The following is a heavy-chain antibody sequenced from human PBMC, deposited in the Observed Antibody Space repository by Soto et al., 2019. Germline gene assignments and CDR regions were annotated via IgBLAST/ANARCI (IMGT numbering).Heavy chain of an antibody. D-gene: IGHD3-3*01. J-gene: IGHJ4*02. CDR2: IHHSGST. CDR3: ARGVDSWSGYLF. CDR1: GGSFDGYY. V-gene: IGHV4-34*01. Sequence: NPSETLSLTCALYGGSFDGYYWNWIRQSPGKGLEWIGEIHHSGSTKYNPSLKSRVSLSVDTSTKQFSLKMTSMTAADRGVYYCARGVDSWSGYLFWGQGTPVTVSS.